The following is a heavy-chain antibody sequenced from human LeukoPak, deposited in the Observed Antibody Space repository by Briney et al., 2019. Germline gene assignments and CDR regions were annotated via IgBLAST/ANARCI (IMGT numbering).Heavy chain of an antibody. CDR2: IWNDGSNK. V-gene: IGHV3-33*06. CDR3: AKDGSSITIFGVVTKGYNWFDP. D-gene: IGHD3-3*01. Sequence: GGSLRLSCAASGFTFSSYGMHWVRQAPGKGLEWVAVIWNDGSNKYYGDSVKGRFTISRDNSKNTLYLQMSSLRAEDTAVYYCAKDGSSITIFGVVTKGYNWFDPWGQGTLVTVSS. CDR1: GFTFSSYG. J-gene: IGHJ5*02.